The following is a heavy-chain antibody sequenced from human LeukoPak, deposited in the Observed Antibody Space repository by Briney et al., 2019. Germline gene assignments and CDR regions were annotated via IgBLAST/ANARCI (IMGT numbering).Heavy chain of an antibody. J-gene: IGHJ6*03. Sequence: GGSLRVSCAAPGFTFSDYGMHWVRQAPGKGLEWVAFIRYDGSNKYYADSVKGRFTISRDNSKNTLYLQMNTLRAEDTAVYYCAKTSAHYYYYMDVWGKGTTVTVSS. V-gene: IGHV3-30*02. D-gene: IGHD3-3*01. CDR1: GFTFSDYG. CDR3: AKTSAHYYYYMDV. CDR2: IRYDGSNK.